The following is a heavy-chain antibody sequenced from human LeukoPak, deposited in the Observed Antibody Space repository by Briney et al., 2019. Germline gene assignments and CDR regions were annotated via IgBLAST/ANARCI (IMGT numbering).Heavy chain of an antibody. V-gene: IGHV7-4-1*02. CDR3: ARERSAFVVVPAAMISWFDP. D-gene: IGHD2-2*01. CDR2: INTNTGNP. J-gene: IGHJ5*02. Sequence: ASVKVSCKASGYTFTSYAMNWVRQAPGQGLEWMGWINTNTGNPTYAQGFTGRFVFSLDTSVSTAYLQISSLKAEDTAVYYCARERSAFVVVPAAMISWFDPWGQGTLVTVSS. CDR1: GYTFTSYA.